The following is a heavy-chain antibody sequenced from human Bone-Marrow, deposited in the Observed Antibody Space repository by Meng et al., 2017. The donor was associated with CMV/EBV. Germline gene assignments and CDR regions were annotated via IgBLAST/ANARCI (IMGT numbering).Heavy chain of an antibody. Sequence: VQVWRSGDELRTAGTLAKVAFKGSGYTCTSYDINAVRQAAEQGLVWMGWLNPHSGNTDYAQKFQAIVTVHTKMCKSTSYLKLSSLQSEDPAVDYCATGMADPEYWGQGTLVTVSS. V-gene: IGHV1-8*02. CDR2: LNPHSGNT. J-gene: IGHJ4*02. D-gene: IGHD5-24*01. CDR1: GYTCTSYD. CDR3: ATGMADPEY.